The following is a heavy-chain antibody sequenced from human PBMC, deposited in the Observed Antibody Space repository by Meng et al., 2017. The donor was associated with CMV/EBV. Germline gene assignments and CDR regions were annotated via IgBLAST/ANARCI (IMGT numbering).Heavy chain of an antibody. Sequence: GGSLRLSCAASGFTFSSYGMHWVRQAPGKGLEWVAFIRYDGSNKYYADSVKGRFTISRDNSKNTLYLQMNSLRAEDTAVYYCAKDGWDTAMPEGVNGMDVWGQGTMVTVSS. V-gene: IGHV3-30*02. CDR2: IRYDGSNK. D-gene: IGHD5-18*01. J-gene: IGHJ6*02. CDR1: GFTFSSYG. CDR3: AKDGWDTAMPEGVNGMDV.